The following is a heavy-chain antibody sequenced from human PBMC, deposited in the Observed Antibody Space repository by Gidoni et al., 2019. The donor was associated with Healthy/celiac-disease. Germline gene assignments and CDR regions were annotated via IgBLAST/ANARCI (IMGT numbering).Heavy chain of an antibody. CDR1: GGSFSGYY. Sequence: QVQLQQWGAGLLKPSEPLSLTCAVYGGSFSGYYWSWIRHPPGKGLEWIGEINHSGSTNYNPSLKSRVTISVDTSKNQFSLKLSSVTAADTAVYYCARGGGWYLDWYFDLWGRGTLVTVSS. D-gene: IGHD6-19*01. J-gene: IGHJ2*01. CDR2: INHSGST. CDR3: ARGGGWYLDWYFDL. V-gene: IGHV4-34*01.